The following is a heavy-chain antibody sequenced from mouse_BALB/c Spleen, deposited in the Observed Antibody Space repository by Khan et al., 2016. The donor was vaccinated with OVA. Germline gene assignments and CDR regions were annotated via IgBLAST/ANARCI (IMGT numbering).Heavy chain of an antibody. Sequence: DLVKPGASVKLSCKASGYTFTSYWIHWIKQRPGKGLEWIGHIAPGSGSTNYKQMFKGKATMTVDKSSSTAYFELNSLSSEDSAVYFGARSNYYGSSVYALDYWGQGTSLTVSS. CDR1: GYTFTSYW. CDR2: IAPGSGST. CDR3: ARSNYYGSSVYALDY. V-gene: IGHV1S41*01. D-gene: IGHD1-1*01. J-gene: IGHJ4*01.